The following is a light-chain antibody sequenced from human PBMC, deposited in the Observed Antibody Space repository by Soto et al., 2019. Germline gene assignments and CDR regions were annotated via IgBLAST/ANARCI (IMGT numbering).Light chain of an antibody. CDR1: NIGSKS. CDR2: YDS. CDR3: QVWDSRGV. J-gene: IGLJ2*01. V-gene: IGLV3-21*04. Sequence: YELTQPPSVSVAPGKTARITCGGNNIGSKSVHWYQQKPGQAPVLVIYYDSDRPSGIPERFSGSNSGNTATLTISRVEAGDEADYYCQVWDSRGVFGGGTKLTVL.